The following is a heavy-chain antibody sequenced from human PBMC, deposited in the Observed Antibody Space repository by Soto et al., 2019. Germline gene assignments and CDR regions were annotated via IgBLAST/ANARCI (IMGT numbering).Heavy chain of an antibody. CDR3: ARNYDFWSGYSLEGYSMDV. Sequence: TLSLTCTVSGGSISSGDNYWSWIRQPPGKGLEWIGYIYYSGRTFYNPSLESRGTLSVDASKNQFSLKLRSVTAADTAVYYCARNYDFWSGYSLEGYSMDVWGQGTTVTVSS. V-gene: IGHV4-30-4*01. CDR1: GGSISSGDNY. D-gene: IGHD3-3*01. J-gene: IGHJ6*02. CDR2: IYYSGRT.